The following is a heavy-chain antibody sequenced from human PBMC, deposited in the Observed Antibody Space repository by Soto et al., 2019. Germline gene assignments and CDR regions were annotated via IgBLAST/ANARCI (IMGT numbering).Heavy chain of an antibody. CDR3: ARSLTEGYCTITGCYTRPLYGMDV. D-gene: IGHD2-2*02. Sequence: ASVKVSCKASGYTFSGYYIHWLRQAPGQGLEWMGWINPNSGGTNYAQKFQGRVTVTRDTPTSTAYMALSRLTSDDTAVYYCARSLTEGYCTITGCYTRPLYGMDVWGQGTTVTVS. CDR2: INPNSGGT. CDR1: GYTFSGYY. J-gene: IGHJ6*02. V-gene: IGHV1-2*02.